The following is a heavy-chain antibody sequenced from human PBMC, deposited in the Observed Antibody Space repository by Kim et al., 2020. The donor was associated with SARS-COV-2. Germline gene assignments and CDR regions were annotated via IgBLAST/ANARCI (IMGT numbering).Heavy chain of an antibody. CDR3: AMGVAARGSYYFDY. CDR1: GGSFSGYY. CDR2: INHSGST. Sequence: SETLSLTCAVYGGSFSGYYWSWIRQPPGKGLEWIGEINHSGSTNYNPSLKSRVTISVDTSKNQFSLKLSSVTAADTAVYYCAMGVAARGSYYFDYWGQGTLVTVSS. J-gene: IGHJ4*02. V-gene: IGHV4-34*01. D-gene: IGHD6-6*01.